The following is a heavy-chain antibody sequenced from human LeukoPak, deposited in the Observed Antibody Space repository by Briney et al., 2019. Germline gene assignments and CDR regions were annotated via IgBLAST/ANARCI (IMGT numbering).Heavy chain of an antibody. Sequence: SETLSLTCTVSGASISSYYWSWLRQSPAKGLEWVAYIHASGTTNYNPSLKSRVTISIDTSTNQFSLKLSSVTAADTAVYYCARDRGDGSGYYPDYWGQGTLVTVSS. J-gene: IGHJ4*02. CDR1: GASISSYY. CDR3: ARDRGDGSGYYPDY. CDR2: IHASGTT. D-gene: IGHD3-22*01. V-gene: IGHV4-59*12.